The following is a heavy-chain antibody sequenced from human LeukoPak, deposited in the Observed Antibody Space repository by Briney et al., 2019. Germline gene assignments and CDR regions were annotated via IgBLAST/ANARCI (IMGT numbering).Heavy chain of an antibody. D-gene: IGHD3-16*02. CDR1: GGRFNNYV. J-gene: IGHJ3*01. CDR2: IIPIFGTA. V-gene: IGHV1-69*13. CDR3: ARANVYNGEYVWGSYRYGAFDG. Sequence: SVKVSCKASGGRFNNYVISWVRQAPGQGLERMGRIIPIFGTANYAQKFQGRVTITADESTSTAYMELSSLRSEDTAVYYCARANVYNGEYVWGSYRYGAFDGWGQVTMVTVSS.